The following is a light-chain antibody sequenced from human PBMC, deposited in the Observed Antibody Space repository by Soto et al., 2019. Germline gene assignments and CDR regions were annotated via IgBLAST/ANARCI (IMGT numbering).Light chain of an antibody. CDR2: DAS. CDR3: QHHRT. V-gene: IGKV1-5*01. CDR1: QSIRSW. J-gene: IGKJ1*01. Sequence: DIQMTQSPSTLSASVGDRVTITCRASQSIRSWLAWYQQKPGKAPKLLIYDASSLESGVPSRFSGSGSGTEFTLTISSLQPDDFATYYCQHHRTFGQGTKVEIK.